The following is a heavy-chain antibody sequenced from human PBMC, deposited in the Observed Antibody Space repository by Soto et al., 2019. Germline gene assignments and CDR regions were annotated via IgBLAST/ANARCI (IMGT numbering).Heavy chain of an antibody. J-gene: IGHJ4*02. Sequence: TLSLTCAVSGDSISSSFWWSWVRQPPGKGLEWIGEIYHTESTVYNPSLKSRVTISVDKSKNQFSLNLDSVTAADTAVYYCARYDFGTFDYWGRGILVTVSS. CDR1: GDSISSSFW. V-gene: IGHV4-4*02. CDR3: ARYDFGTFDY. D-gene: IGHD4-17*01. CDR2: IYHTEST.